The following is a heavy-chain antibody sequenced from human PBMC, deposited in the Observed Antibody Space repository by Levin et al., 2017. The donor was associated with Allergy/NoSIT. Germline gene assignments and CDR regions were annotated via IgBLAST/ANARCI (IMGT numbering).Heavy chain of an antibody. CDR1: GGSISSGDYY. J-gene: IGHJ6*02. Sequence: SETLSLTCTVSGGSISSGDYYWSWIRQPPGKGLEWIGYIYYSGSTYYNPSLKSRVTISVDTSKNQFSLKLSSVTAADTAVYYCARDGRSGDYYYGMDVWGQGTTVTVSS. CDR2: IYYSGST. V-gene: IGHV4-30-4*01. D-gene: IGHD3-10*01. CDR3: ARDGRSGDYYYGMDV.